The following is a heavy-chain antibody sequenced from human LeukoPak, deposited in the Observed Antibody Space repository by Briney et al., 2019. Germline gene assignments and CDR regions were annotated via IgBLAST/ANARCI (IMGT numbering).Heavy chain of an antibody. CDR3: AREYDLDSSSWYYFDY. J-gene: IGHJ4*02. V-gene: IGHV4-59*01. Sequence: SETLSLTCTVSDDSISDYYRGWIRQPPGKGLEWIGYIYYSGSTNYNPSLKSRVTISVDTSKNQFSLKLSSVTAADTAVYYCAREYDLDSSSWYYFDYWGQGTLVTVSS. CDR1: DDSISDYY. D-gene: IGHD6-13*01. CDR2: IYYSGST.